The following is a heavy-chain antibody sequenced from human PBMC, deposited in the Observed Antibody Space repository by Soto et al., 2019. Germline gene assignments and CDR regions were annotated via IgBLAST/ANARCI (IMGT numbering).Heavy chain of an antibody. D-gene: IGHD6-13*01. CDR1: GFTFSSYA. CDR3: ARGGVGIAAAEDYYGMDV. J-gene: IGHJ6*02. Sequence: GGSLRLSCAASGFTFSSYAMGWVRQAPGKGLEWVSSTSASGGDTYYADSVRGRFTMSRDNSRNTLYLQMNSLGAEDTAVYYCARGGVGIAAAEDYYGMDVWGQGTTVTVSS. V-gene: IGHV3-23*01. CDR2: TSASGGDT.